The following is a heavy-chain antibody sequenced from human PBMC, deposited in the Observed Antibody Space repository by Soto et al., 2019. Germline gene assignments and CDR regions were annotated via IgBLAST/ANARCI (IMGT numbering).Heavy chain of an antibody. D-gene: IGHD6-19*01. J-gene: IGHJ4*02. CDR2: IYSGGST. CDR3: ARSWAVGGSYDY. V-gene: IGHV3-66*01. Sequence: EVQLVESGGGLVQPGGSLRLSCAASGFTVGSNYMNWVRQAPGKGLEWVSVIYSGGSTYYADSVKGRFTISRDNSKNTLYLQVNSVRAEDTAVYYSARSWAVGGSYDYWGQGTLVTVSS. CDR1: GFTVGSNY.